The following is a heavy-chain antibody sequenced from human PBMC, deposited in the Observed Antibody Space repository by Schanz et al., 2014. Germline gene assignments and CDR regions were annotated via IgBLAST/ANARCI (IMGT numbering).Heavy chain of an antibody. V-gene: IGHV3-30*04. Sequence: VHLLESGGGLVQPGGSLRLSCSASGFTVRSYAMHWVRQAPGKGLEWVAAISYDGSNQYYTDSVKGRFTVSRDNSKNTVYLQMNSLRAEDTAVYYCARQPGRITVSGVVSNWFDPWGQGTLVTVSS. CDR3: ARQPGRITVSGVVSNWFDP. CDR1: GFTVRSYA. CDR2: ISYDGSNQ. J-gene: IGHJ5*02. D-gene: IGHD3-3*01.